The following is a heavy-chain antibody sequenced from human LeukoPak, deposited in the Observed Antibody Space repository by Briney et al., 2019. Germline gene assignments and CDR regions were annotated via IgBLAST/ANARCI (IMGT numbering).Heavy chain of an antibody. D-gene: IGHD3-22*01. J-gene: IGHJ4*02. V-gene: IGHV4-34*01. CDR1: GGSFSGYY. CDR2: INHSGST. CDR3: ASLGDDSSGYPFDY. Sequence: SETPSLTCAVYGGSFSGYYWSWIRQPPGKGLEWIGEINHSGSTNYNPSLKSRVTISVDTSKNQFSLKLSSVTAADTAVYYCASLGDDSSGYPFDYWGQGTLVTVSS.